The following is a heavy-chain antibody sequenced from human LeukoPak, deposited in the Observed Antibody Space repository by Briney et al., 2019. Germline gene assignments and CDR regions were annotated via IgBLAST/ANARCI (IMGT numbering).Heavy chain of an antibody. V-gene: IGHV4-34*01. CDR2: INHSGST. J-gene: IGHJ6*03. Sequence: SETLSLTCAVYGGSFSGYFWTWIRQPPGKGLEWIGEINHSGSTNYNPSLKSRVTISVDTSKNQFSLKLSSVTAADTAVYYCARDRRHYYYYYMDVWGKGTTVTVS. D-gene: IGHD3-22*01. CDR3: ARDRRHYYYYYMDV. CDR1: GGSFSGYF.